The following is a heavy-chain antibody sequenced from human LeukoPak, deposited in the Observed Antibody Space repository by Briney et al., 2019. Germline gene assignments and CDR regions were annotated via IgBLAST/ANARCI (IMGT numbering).Heavy chain of an antibody. CDR3: AKDRGTVVNWYFDL. D-gene: IGHD4-23*01. Sequence: ASVKVSCKASGYTFTSYDINWVRQATGQGLEWMGWMNPNSGNTGYAQKFQGRVTMTRNTSISTAYMELSSLRSEDTAVYYCAKDRGTVVNWYFDLWGRGTLVTVSS. V-gene: IGHV1-8*01. CDR1: GYTFTSYD. J-gene: IGHJ2*01. CDR2: MNPNSGNT.